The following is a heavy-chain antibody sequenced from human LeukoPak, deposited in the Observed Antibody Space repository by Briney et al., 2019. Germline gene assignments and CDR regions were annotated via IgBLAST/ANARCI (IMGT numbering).Heavy chain of an antibody. J-gene: IGHJ4*02. D-gene: IGHD2-15*01. CDR1: GDSIGRFY. Sequence: PSETLSLTCTVSGDSIGRFYWSWIRQPPGKGLEWIGYIYDSQTTNYNPSLKSRVYMSIDMSKNQFSLRLTSVTAADTAVYYCARGDTPRGYFSYWGQGTLVPVSS. CDR3: ARGDTPRGYFSY. CDR2: IYDSQTT. V-gene: IGHV4-59*01.